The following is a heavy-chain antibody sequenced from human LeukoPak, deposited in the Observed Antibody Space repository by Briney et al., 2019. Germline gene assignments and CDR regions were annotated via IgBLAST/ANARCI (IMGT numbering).Heavy chain of an antibody. Sequence: GGSLRLSCAASGFTFSNYWMSWVRQAPGKGLEWVATIKQDDSEIYYVDSVKGRFTISRDNAKNSLYLQMNSLRAEDTAVYYCARAWMGGRYWGQGTLVTVSS. V-gene: IGHV3-7*04. J-gene: IGHJ4*02. CDR2: IKQDDSEI. CDR3: ARAWMGGRY. CDR1: GFTFSNYW. D-gene: IGHD3-16*01.